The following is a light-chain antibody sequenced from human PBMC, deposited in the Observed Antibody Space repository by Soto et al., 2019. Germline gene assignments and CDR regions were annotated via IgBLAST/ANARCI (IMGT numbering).Light chain of an antibody. J-gene: IGLJ1*01. Sequence: QSALTQPASVSGSPGQSITISCTGTSSDVGGYNYVSWYQQHPGKAPKLRIYDVSNRTAGVSNRFSGSKSGNTASLTISGLHAEYEADYYCSSYTSSSTRVFGTGTKLTVL. CDR2: DVS. CDR3: SSYTSSSTRV. V-gene: IGLV2-14*01. CDR1: SSDVGGYNY.